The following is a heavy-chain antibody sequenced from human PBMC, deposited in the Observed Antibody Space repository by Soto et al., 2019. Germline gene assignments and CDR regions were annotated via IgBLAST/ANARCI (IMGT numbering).Heavy chain of an antibody. V-gene: IGHV3-7*01. CDR2: IKQDGSEK. CDR3: ARDLRFLEWSD. Sequence: PGGSLRLSCAASGFTFCSYLMSWLRQAPGKGLEWVANIKQDGSEKYYVDSVKGRFTISRDNAKNSLYLQMNSLRAEDTAVYYCARDLRFLEWSDWGQGTLVTVSS. CDR1: GFTFCSYL. J-gene: IGHJ4*02. D-gene: IGHD3-3*01.